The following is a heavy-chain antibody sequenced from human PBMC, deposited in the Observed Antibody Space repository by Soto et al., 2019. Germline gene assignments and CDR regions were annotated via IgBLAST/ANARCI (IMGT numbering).Heavy chain of an antibody. CDR1: GFTFSSYA. D-gene: IGHD3-3*01. CDR2: ISGSGGST. J-gene: IGHJ3*02. Sequence: LRLSCAASGFTFSSYAMSWVRQAPGKGLEWVSAISGSGGSTYYADSVKGRLTISRDNSKNTLYLQMNSLRAEDTAVYYFAKPTTTYYDFWSGPKNAFDIWGQGTMVTVSS. V-gene: IGHV3-23*01. CDR3: AKPTTTYYDFWSGPKNAFDI.